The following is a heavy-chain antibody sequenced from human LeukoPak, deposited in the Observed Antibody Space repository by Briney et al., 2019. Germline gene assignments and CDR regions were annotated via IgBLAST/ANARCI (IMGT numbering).Heavy chain of an antibody. CDR2: INHSGST. D-gene: IGHD2-15*01. J-gene: IGHJ1*01. CDR1: GGSFSGYY. Sequence: SETLSLTCAVYGGSFSGYYWSWIRQPPGKGLEWIGEINHSGSTNYKPSLKSRVTISVDTSKNQFSLKLSSVTAADTAVYYCARGSCGGSCYLYFQHWGQGTLVTVSS. CDR3: ARGSCGGSCYLYFQH. V-gene: IGHV4-34*01.